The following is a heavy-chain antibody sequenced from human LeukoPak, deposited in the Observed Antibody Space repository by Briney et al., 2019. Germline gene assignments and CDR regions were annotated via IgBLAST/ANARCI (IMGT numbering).Heavy chain of an antibody. J-gene: IGHJ6*03. CDR3: ARADYSSTWSHDYYYMDV. CDR2: IYHSGST. CDR1: GYSISSGYY. V-gene: IGHV4-38-2*02. Sequence: PSETLSLTCTVSGYSISSGYYWGWIRQPLGKGLEWIGSIYHSGSTYYNPSLKSRVTISVDTSKNQFSLKLSSVTAADTAVYYCARADYSSTWSHDYYYMDVWGKGTTVTVSS. D-gene: IGHD6-13*01.